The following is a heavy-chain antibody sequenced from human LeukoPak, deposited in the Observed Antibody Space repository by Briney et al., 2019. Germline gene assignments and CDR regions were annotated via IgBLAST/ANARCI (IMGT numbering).Heavy chain of an antibody. D-gene: IGHD5-18*01. CDR2: IKQDGSEK. J-gene: IGHJ4*02. V-gene: IGHV3-7*01. Sequence: GGSLRLSCAASGFTFSSYWMSWVRQAPEKGLEWVANIKQDGSEKYYVDSVKGRFTFSRDNAKNSLYLQMNSLRADDTAVYYCARDRWGYSYGGDWGQGTLVTVSS. CDR1: GFTFSSYW. CDR3: ARDRWGYSYGGD.